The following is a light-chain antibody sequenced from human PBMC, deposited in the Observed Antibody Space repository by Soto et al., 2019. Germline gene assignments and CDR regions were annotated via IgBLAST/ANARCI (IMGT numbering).Light chain of an antibody. CDR3: QKYSGPPRT. V-gene: IGKV1-27*01. CDR2: GAS. CDR1: QDIANY. J-gene: IGKJ1*01. Sequence: DIQMTQSPSSLSASAGDRITITCRASQDIANYLAWYQQKPGKVPKLLIYGASTVQSGVPSRFSGSGSETDFTLTISNLQPEDVATYYCQKYSGPPRTFGQGTRVEIK.